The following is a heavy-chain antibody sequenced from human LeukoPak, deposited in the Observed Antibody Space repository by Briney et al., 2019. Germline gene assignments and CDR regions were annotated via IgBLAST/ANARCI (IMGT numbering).Heavy chain of an antibody. V-gene: IGHV1-2*02. CDR3: ARVYYGSGSGYYFDY. Sequence: GASVKVSCKASGYTFTGYYMHWVRQAPGQGLEWMGWINPNSGGTNYAQKFQGRVTMTRDTSISTAYMELSRLRSDDTAVYYCARVYYGSGSGYYFDYWAREPWSPSPQ. J-gene: IGHJ4*02. CDR2: INPNSGGT. CDR1: GYTFTGYY. D-gene: IGHD3-10*01.